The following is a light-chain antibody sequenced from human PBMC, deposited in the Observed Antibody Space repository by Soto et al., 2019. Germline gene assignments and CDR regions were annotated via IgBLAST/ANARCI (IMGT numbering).Light chain of an antibody. CDR3: QQSYSTPPWT. V-gene: IGKV1-39*01. CDR2: AAS. J-gene: IGKJ1*01. CDR1: QSISSY. Sequence: GDRVTITCRASQSISSYLNWYQQKPGKAPKLLIYAASSLQSGVPSRFSGSGSGTDFTLSISSLQPEDFATYYCQQSYSTPPWTFGQGTKVDIK.